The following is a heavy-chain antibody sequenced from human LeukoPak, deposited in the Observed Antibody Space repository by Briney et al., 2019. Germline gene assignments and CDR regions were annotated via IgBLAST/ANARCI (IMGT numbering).Heavy chain of an antibody. CDR3: ASSHGGFLATATFDY. V-gene: IGHV4-4*07. CDR1: GGSISSYY. J-gene: IGHJ4*02. D-gene: IGHD3-3*01. CDR2: IYTSGST. Sequence: SETLSLTCTVSGGSISSYYWSWIRQPAGKGLEWIGRIYTSGSTNYNPSLKSRVTISVDTSKNQFSLKLSSVTAADTAVYYCASSHGGFLATATFDYWGQGTLVTVSS.